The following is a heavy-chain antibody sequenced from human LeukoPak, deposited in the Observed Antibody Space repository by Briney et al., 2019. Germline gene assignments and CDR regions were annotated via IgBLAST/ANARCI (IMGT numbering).Heavy chain of an antibody. J-gene: IGHJ4*02. CDR2: ISDSGGTT. V-gene: IGHV3-23*01. Sequence: PGGSLRLSCAASGFTFSSFAMSWVRRAPGKGLEWVSVISDSGGTTYSADSVKGRFTTSRDNSKNTLYLQMISLRAEDTAAYYCAKERGNNGGNTNGYFDLWGQGTLVTVSS. CDR1: GFTFSSFA. D-gene: IGHD4-23*01. CDR3: AKERGNNGGNTNGYFDL.